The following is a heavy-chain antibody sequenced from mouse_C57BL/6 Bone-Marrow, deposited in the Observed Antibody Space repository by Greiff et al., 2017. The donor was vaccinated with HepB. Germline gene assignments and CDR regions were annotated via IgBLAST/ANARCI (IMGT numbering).Heavy chain of an antibody. CDR2: IHPNSGST. D-gene: IGHD1-1*01. J-gene: IGHJ1*03. V-gene: IGHV1-64*01. CDR3: ARGYGSSYWYFDV. CDR1: GYTFTSYW. Sequence: QVQLQQPGAELVKPRASVKLSCKASGYTFTSYWMHWVKQRPGQGLEWIGMIHPNSGSTNYNEKFKSKATLTVDKSSSTAYMQLSSLTSEDSAVYYCARGYGSSYWYFDVWGTGTTVTVSS.